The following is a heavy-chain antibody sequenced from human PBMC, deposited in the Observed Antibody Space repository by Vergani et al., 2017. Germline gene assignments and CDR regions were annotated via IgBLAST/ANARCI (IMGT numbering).Heavy chain of an antibody. CDR1: GFTFSSYA. D-gene: IGHD3-10*01. J-gene: IGHJ4*02. CDR2: ISGSGGST. V-gene: IGHV3-23*01. Sequence: EVQLLESGGGLVQPGGSLRLSCAASGFTFSSYAMSWVRQAPGKGLEWVSAISGSGGSTYYADSVKGRFTISRDNSKNTLYLQMNSLRAEDTAVYYCAKPSSVSYYQPRFYYFDYWGQGTLVTVSS. CDR3: AKPSSVSYYQPRFYYFDY.